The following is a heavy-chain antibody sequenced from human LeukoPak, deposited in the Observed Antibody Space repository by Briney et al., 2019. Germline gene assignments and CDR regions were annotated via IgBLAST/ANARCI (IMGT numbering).Heavy chain of an antibody. CDR1: GFSFSSYT. D-gene: IGHD3-9*01. CDR2: MKEDGSDI. Sequence: GGSLRLSCVASGFSFSSYTMSWVRQAPGKGLEWVAKMKEDGSDIYYVDSVKGRFTICRDNAKNSLCLQMSSLRVEDTAVYYCARGGARYLDNWGQGTTVTVSS. V-gene: IGHV3-7*01. CDR3: ARGGARYLDN. J-gene: IGHJ6*02.